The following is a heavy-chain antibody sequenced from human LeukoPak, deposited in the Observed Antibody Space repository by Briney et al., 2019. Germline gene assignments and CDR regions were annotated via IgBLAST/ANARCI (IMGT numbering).Heavy chain of an antibody. Sequence: GGSLRLSRAASGFTVSSNYMSWVRQAPGKGLEWVSVIYSGGSTYYADSVKGRFTISRDNSKNTLYLQMNSLRAEDTAVYYCARGVGATQATYFDYWGQGTLVTVSS. CDR2: IYSGGST. CDR3: ARGVGATQATYFDY. D-gene: IGHD1-26*01. J-gene: IGHJ4*02. CDR1: GFTVSSNY. V-gene: IGHV3-53*01.